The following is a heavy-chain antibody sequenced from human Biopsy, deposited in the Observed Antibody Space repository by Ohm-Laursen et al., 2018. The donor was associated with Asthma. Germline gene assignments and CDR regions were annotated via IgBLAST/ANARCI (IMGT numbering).Heavy chain of an antibody. D-gene: IGHD1-26*01. CDR1: GFSFNSYG. CDR2: MSFDGRQT. CDR3: AKRGSYFDY. J-gene: IGHJ4*02. Sequence: SLRLSCSASGFSFNSYGMHWVRQAPGKGLEWVAVMSFDGRQTYYADSVKGRFTISRDNSKNTLYLQMNSLRAEDTAVYYCAKRGSYFDYWGQGTLVTVSS. V-gene: IGHV3-30*18.